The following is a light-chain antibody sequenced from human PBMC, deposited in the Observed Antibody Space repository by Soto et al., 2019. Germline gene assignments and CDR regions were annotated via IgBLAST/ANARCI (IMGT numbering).Light chain of an antibody. CDR2: ECS. J-gene: IGLJ2*01. CDR1: SSDVGSYNL. V-gene: IGLV2-23*03. CDR3: CSYAGSSTFGVV. Sequence: QSPLTQPASVSGAPGQSITISCTGTSSDVGSYNLVSWYQQHPGEAPKLMIYECSKRPSGVSNRFSGSKSGNTASLTISGLQAEDEADYYCCSYAGSSTFGVVFGGGTKLTV.